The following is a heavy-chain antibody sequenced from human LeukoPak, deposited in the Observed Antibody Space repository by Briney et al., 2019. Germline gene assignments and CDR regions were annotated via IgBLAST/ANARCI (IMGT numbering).Heavy chain of an antibody. Sequence: PGGSLRLSYAASGFTFSNAWMSWVRQAPGKGLEWVGRIKSKTDGGTTDYAAPVKGRFTISRDDSKNTLYLQMNSLKTEDTAVCYCTTVELPDFFRLHDDAFDIWGQGTMVTVSS. CDR1: GFTFSNAW. CDR3: TTVELPDFFRLHDDAFDI. D-gene: IGHD3-3*01. V-gene: IGHV3-15*01. J-gene: IGHJ3*02. CDR2: IKSKTDGGTT.